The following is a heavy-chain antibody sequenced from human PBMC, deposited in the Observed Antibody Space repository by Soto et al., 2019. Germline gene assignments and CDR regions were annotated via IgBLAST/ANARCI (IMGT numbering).Heavy chain of an antibody. CDR2: INQSGST. V-gene: IGHV4-34*01. D-gene: IGHD3-3*01. Sequence: QVQLQQWGAGLLKPSETLSLTCAVNGGSFSGYYWTWIRQSPGKGLGWVGEINQSGSTKYNPSLKSRVTMSVDTSKNHFSLQLTSVTAADTAVYYCARNGSYYDFWSGHYSGGGMDVWGQGNTVTVSS. CDR1: GGSFSGYY. J-gene: IGHJ6*02. CDR3: ARNGSYYDFWSGHYSGGGMDV.